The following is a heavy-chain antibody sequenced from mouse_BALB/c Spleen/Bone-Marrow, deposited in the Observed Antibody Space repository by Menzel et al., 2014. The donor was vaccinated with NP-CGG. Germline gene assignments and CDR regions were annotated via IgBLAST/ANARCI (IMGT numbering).Heavy chain of an antibody. V-gene: IGHV2-9*02. Sequence: QVQLKESGPGLVAPSQSLSITCTVSGFSLTDYGVHWVRQPPGKGLEWLGIIGIGGSTNYNSALMSRLSIDKDNSKSQVFLKMNGLQTDGTAMYYCARASYYYGSGYDYWGQGTTLTVSS. CDR2: IGIGGST. D-gene: IGHD1-1*01. J-gene: IGHJ2*01. CDR1: GFSLTDYG. CDR3: ARASYYYGSGYDY.